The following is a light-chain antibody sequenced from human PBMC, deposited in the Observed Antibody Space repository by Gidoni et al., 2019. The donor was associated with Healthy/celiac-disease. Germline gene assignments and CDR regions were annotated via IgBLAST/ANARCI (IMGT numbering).Light chain of an antibody. V-gene: IGKV1-5*03. CDR3: QQYNSYPLT. CDR2: KAS. J-gene: IGKJ3*01. CDR1: KSISSW. Sequence: DIQMTQSPSTLSASVGDRVTITCRASKSISSWLAWYQQKPGKAPKLLIYKASSLESGVPSRFSGSGSGTEFTLTISSLQPDDFATYYCQQYNSYPLTFGPGTKVDIK.